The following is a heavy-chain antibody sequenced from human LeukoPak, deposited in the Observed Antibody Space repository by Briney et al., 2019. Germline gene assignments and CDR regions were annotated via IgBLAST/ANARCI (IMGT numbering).Heavy chain of an antibody. CDR3: TRARGAGPGAHFDY. Sequence: GGSLRLSCAASGFTFSVEYMSWIRQAPGKGLEWVSYISSSGSSIFYADSVKGRFTISRDNAKNSLFLQMNSLRAEDTAVYYCTRARGAGPGAHFDYWGQGTLVTVSS. CDR1: GFTFSVEY. J-gene: IGHJ4*02. CDR2: ISSSGSSI. D-gene: IGHD3-10*01. V-gene: IGHV3-11*01.